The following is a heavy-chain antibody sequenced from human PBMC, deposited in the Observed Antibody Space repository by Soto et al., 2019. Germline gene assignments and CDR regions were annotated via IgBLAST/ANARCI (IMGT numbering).Heavy chain of an antibody. CDR3: ARRRSYCSRTSCYDNGHHYHLIAV. CDR2: IYPGDSDT. J-gene: IGHJ6*02. Sequence: PGESLKISCKGSGYSFTSYWIGWVRQMPGKGLEWMGIIYPGDSDTRYSPSFQGQVTISADKSISTAYLQWSSLKASDTAIYYCARRRSYCSRTSCYDNGHHYHLIAVRAQRTTVTGSS. V-gene: IGHV5-51*01. CDR1: GYSFTSYW. D-gene: IGHD2-2*01.